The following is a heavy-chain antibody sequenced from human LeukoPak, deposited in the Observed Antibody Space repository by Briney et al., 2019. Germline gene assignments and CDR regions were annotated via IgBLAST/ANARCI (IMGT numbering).Heavy chain of an antibody. V-gene: IGHV4-34*01. Sequence: PSETLSLTCAVCGGSFSGYYWSWIRQPPGKGLEWIGETNHSGSTNYNPSLKSRVTISVDTSKNQFSLKLSSVTAADTAVYYCARVRGYDNYYYYGMDVWGQGTTVTVSS. CDR1: GGSFSGYY. CDR3: ARVRGYDNYYYYGMDV. J-gene: IGHJ6*02. CDR2: TNHSGST. D-gene: IGHD5-12*01.